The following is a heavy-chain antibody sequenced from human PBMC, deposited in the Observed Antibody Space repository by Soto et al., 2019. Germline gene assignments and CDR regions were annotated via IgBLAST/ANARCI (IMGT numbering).Heavy chain of an antibody. CDR2: IWYDGSNR. Sequence: QVQLVGSGGGVVQPGRSLRLSCAASGFTFSSYGMHWVRQAPGKGLEWVAVIWYDGSNRYYAYSVKGRFTISRDNSKNTLYLQMNSRRAEDTAVYYCARDREGALGYWGQGTLVTVS. CDR1: GFTFSSYG. D-gene: IGHD1-26*01. J-gene: IGHJ4*02. V-gene: IGHV3-33*01. CDR3: ARDREGALGY.